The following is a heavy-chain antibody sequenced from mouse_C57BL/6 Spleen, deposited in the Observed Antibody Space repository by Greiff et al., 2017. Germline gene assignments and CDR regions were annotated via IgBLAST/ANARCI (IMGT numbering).Heavy chain of an antibody. D-gene: IGHD2-4*01. CDR1: GFTFSSYA. J-gene: IGHJ3*01. CDR2: ISDGGSYT. Sequence: EVKLEESGGGLVKPGGSLKLSCAASGFTFSSYAMSWVRQTPEKRLEWVATISDGGSYTYYPDNVKGRFTISRDNAKNNLYLQMSHLKSEDTAMYYCARDRDYDYDVGFAYWGQGTLVTVSA. V-gene: IGHV5-4*01. CDR3: ARDRDYDYDVGFAY.